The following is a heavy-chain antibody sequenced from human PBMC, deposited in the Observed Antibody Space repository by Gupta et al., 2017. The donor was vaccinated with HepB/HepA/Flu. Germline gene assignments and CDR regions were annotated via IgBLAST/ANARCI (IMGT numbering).Heavy chain of an antibody. J-gene: IGHJ4*02. CDR1: GFTFSSSA. CDR3: AKLTTINTALAY. Sequence: EVQLLESGGGLVQPGGSLRLSCAPSGFTFSSSAMNWVRQAPGKGLEWVSGISDSGGSTSYADSVKGRFTISRDNSKNTLYLQMNSLRAEDTAVYYCAKLTTINTALAYWGQGTLVSVSS. D-gene: IGHD4-17*01. CDR2: ISDSGGST. V-gene: IGHV3-23*01.